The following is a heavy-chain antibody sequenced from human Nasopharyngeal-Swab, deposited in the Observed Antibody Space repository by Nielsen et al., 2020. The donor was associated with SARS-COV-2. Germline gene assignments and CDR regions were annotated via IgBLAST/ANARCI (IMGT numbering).Heavy chain of an antibody. CDR3: ARDRLDYGDY. CDR2: INQDGSAN. V-gene: IGHV3-7*01. J-gene: IGHJ4*02. CDR1: GFTFSSYW. Sequence: GESLKISCAASGFTFSSYWMSWVRQAPGKGLEWVANINQDGSANYYVDSVKRRFTISRNNAKTSLYLQMNSLSAKDTVVYYCARDRLDYGDYWGQGTLVTVSS.